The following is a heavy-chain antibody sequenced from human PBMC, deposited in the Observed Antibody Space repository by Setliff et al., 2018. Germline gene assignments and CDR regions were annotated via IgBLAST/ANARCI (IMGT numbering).Heavy chain of an antibody. V-gene: IGHV1-69*06. CDR3: AREKGPAAHWNWFDP. J-gene: IGHJ5*02. D-gene: IGHD2-2*01. Sequence: ASVKVSCKASGGTFSSYAISWVRQAPGQGLEWMGRIIPIFGTANYAQKFQGRVTITADKSTSTAHMELSSLRSEDTAVYYCAREKGPAAHWNWFDPWGQGILVTVSS. CDR2: IIPIFGTA. CDR1: GGTFSSYA.